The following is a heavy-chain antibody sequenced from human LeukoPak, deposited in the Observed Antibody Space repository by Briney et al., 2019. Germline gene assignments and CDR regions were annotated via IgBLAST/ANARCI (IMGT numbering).Heavy chain of an antibody. V-gene: IGHV4-34*01. CDR3: AKDYYYYGMDV. CDR1: GGSFSGYH. CDR2: INHSGST. J-gene: IGHJ6*02. Sequence: SETLSLTCAVYGGSFSGYHWSWIRQPPGKGLEWIGEINHSGSTNYNPSLKSRVTISVDTSKNQFSLKLSSVTAADTAVYYCAKDYYYYGMDVWGQGTTVTVSS.